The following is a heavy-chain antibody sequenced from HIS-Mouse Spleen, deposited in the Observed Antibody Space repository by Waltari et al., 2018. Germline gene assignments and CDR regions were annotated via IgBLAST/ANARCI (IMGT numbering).Heavy chain of an antibody. CDR2: ISSSSSTI. V-gene: IGHV3-48*01. CDR3: ARDLGNWFDP. CDR1: GFTVSSSS. J-gene: IGHJ5*02. Sequence: EVQLVESGGGWVQPGGSLRLSCASSGFTVSSSSLICVRQGPGKGLEWVSYISSSSSTIYYADSVKGRFTISRDNAKNSLYLQMNSLRAEDTAVYYCARDLGNWFDPWGQGTLVTVSS.